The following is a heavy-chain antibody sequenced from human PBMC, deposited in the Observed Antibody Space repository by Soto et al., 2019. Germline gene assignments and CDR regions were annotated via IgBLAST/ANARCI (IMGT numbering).Heavy chain of an antibody. CDR1: GFTLSSYA. CDR2: MSERGDNT. V-gene: IGHV3-23*01. CDR3: AIGPGYSGYDFGGMEV. J-gene: IGHJ6*01. Sequence: PGGSRRLSCAASGFTLSSYAVSWFRQAPGNGLEWVSGMSERGDNTYNAVPEKGRFTVSRHNSKGTLYLQMNSLRAEDRGVYYFAIGPGYSGYDFGGMEVWGQGTTVTVSS. D-gene: IGHD5-12*01.